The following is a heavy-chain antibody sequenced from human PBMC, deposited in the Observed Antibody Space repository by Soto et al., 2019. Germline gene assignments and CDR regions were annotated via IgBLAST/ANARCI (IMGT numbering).Heavy chain of an antibody. Sequence: QVQLVESGGGVVQPGRSLRLSCAASGFTFSSYGMHWVRQAPGKGLEWVAVISYDGSNKYYADSVKGRFTISRDNSKNTLYLQMNSLRAEDTAVYYCANQADCGGDCSWYFDLWGRGTLVTVSS. V-gene: IGHV3-30*18. D-gene: IGHD2-21*02. CDR2: ISYDGSNK. CDR3: ANQADCGGDCSWYFDL. CDR1: GFTFSSYG. J-gene: IGHJ2*01.